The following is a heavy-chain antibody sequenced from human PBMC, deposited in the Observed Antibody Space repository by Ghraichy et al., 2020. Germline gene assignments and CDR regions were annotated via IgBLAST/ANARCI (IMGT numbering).Heavy chain of an antibody. J-gene: IGHJ6*01. CDR3: ARVIRRRDGYNYPGNYYYGMDV. CDR2: IYYSGST. CDR1: GGSISSYY. V-gene: IGHV4-59*01. Sequence: SETLSLTCTVSGGSISSYYWSWIRQPPGKGLEWIGYIYYSGSTNYNPSLKSRVTISVDTSKNQFSLKLSSVTAADTAVYYCARVIRRRDGYNYPGNYYYGMDVWGQGTTVTVSS. D-gene: IGHD5-24*01.